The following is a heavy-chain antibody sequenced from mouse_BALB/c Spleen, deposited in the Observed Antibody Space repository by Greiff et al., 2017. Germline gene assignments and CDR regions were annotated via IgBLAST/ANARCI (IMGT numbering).Heavy chain of an antibody. Sequence: EVQGVESGGGLVKPGGSLKLSCAASGFTFSSYTMSWVRQTPEKRLEWVATISSGGGNTYYPDSVKGRFTISRDNAKNNLYLQMSSLRSEDTALYYCARLDTTAPDYWGQGTTLTVSS. V-gene: IGHV5-9*03. D-gene: IGHD1-2*01. CDR1: GFTFSSYT. J-gene: IGHJ2*01. CDR2: ISSGGGNT. CDR3: ARLDTTAPDY.